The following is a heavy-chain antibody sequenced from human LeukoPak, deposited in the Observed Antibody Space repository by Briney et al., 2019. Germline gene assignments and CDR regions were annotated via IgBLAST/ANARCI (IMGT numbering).Heavy chain of an antibody. D-gene: IGHD2/OR15-2a*01. CDR3: ARQADVPSSIGYFDF. Sequence: KPSETLSLTCAVSDYSISNAYYWGWIRQPPGKGLEWIGSISHGGSTHYNASLKSRVSISLEASKNQFSLRLSSVTAADTAVYYCARQADVPSSIGYFDFWGQGAPVTVSS. V-gene: IGHV4-38-2*01. CDR1: DYSISNAYY. J-gene: IGHJ4*02. CDR2: ISHGGST.